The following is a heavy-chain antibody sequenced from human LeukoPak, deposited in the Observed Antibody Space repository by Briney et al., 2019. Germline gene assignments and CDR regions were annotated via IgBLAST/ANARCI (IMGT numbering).Heavy chain of an antibody. CDR1: GFTFSSYA. CDR2: ISYDGSNK. CDR3: ARDPPAYSSYYYYYMDV. D-gene: IGHD5-18*01. J-gene: IGHJ6*03. Sequence: PGGSLRLSCAASGFTFSSYAMHWVLQAPGKGLEWVAVISYDGSNKYYADSVKGRFTISRDNSKNTLYLQMNSLRAEDTAVYYCARDPPAYSSYYYYYMDVWGKGTTVTVSS. V-gene: IGHV3-30*04.